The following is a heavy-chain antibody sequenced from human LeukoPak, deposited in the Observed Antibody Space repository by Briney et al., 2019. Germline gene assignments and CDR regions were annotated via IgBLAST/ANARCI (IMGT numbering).Heavy chain of an antibody. CDR2: MNPNSGNT. V-gene: IGHV1-8*03. Sequence: ASVKVSCKASGYTFTSYDINWVRQATGQGLEWVGWMNPNSGNTGYAQKFQGRVTITRNTSISTAYMELSSLRSEDTAVYYCARGSSSWYLAGYYFDYWGQGTLVTVSS. J-gene: IGHJ4*02. D-gene: IGHD6-13*01. CDR1: GYTFTSYD. CDR3: ARGSSSWYLAGYYFDY.